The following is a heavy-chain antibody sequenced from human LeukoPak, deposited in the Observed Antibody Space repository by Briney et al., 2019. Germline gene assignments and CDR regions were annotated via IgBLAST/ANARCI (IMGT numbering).Heavy chain of an antibody. Sequence: GGSLRLSCAASGFTFSSYWMSWVRQAPGKGLEWVAVIWYDGSNKYYADSVKGRFTISRDNSKNTLYLQMNSLRAEDTAVYYCARSRYDVVYFDYWGQGTLVTVSS. CDR3: ARSRYDVVYFDY. V-gene: IGHV3-33*08. CDR2: IWYDGSNK. D-gene: IGHD3-3*01. J-gene: IGHJ4*02. CDR1: GFTFSSYW.